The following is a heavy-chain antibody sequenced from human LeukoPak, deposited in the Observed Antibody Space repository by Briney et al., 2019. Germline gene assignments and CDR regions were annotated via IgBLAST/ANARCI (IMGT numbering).Heavy chain of an antibody. D-gene: IGHD2-15*01. J-gene: IGHJ3*01. CDR1: RFTFTTYA. CDR3: AKSNYYCSDSCQPDDAFDV. Sequence: TGGSLRLSCAASRFTFTTYAMSWVREVPGKGQGRASDIRDMAAITYYRESVKGRFTISRDNSKNTLYLQLNSLRAEDAAVYYCAKSNYYCSDSCQPDDAFDVWGQGTMVTVSS. CDR2: IRDMAAIT. V-gene: IGHV3-23*01.